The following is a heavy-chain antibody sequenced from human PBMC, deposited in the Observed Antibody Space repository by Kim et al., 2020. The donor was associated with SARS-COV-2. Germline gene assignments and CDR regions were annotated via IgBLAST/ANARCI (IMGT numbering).Heavy chain of an antibody. V-gene: IGHV3-53*01. J-gene: IGHJ4*02. CDR3: ARSPEYDFWSGYSFYFDY. CDR1: GFTVSSNY. D-gene: IGHD3-3*01. Sequence: GGSLRLSCAASGFTVSSNYMSWVRQAPGKGLEWVSVIYSGGSTYYADSVKGRFTISRDNSKNTLYLQMNSLRAEDTAVYYCARSPEYDFWSGYSFYFDYWGQGTLVTVSS. CDR2: IYSGGST.